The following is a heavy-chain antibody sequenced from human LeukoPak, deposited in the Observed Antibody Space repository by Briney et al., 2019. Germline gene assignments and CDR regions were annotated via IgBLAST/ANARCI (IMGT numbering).Heavy chain of an antibody. Sequence: GGSLRLSCAASGFTFSNAWMSWVRQAPGKGLEWVGRIKSKTDGGTTDYAAPVKGRFTISRDDSKNTLYLQMNSLRAEDTAVYYCARGPYCSGGSCYVDAFDIWGQGTMVTVSS. V-gene: IGHV3-15*01. CDR2: IKSKTDGGTT. CDR3: ARGPYCSGGSCYVDAFDI. CDR1: GFTFSNAW. J-gene: IGHJ3*02. D-gene: IGHD2-15*01.